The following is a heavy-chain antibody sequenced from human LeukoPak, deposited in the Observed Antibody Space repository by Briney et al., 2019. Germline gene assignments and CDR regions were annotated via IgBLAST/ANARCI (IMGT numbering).Heavy chain of an antibody. CDR2: INPNSGGT. CDR1: GYTCTGYY. J-gene: IGHJ4*02. D-gene: IGHD3-10*01. CDR3: ARGGDYGSGSTRRYFDY. V-gene: IGHV1-2*02. Sequence: ASVKVSCKASGYTCTGYYMHWVRQAPGQGLEWMGWINPNSGGTNYAQKFQGRVTMTRDTSTSTVYMELSSLRSEDTAVYYCARGGDYGSGSTRRYFDYWGQGTLVTVSS.